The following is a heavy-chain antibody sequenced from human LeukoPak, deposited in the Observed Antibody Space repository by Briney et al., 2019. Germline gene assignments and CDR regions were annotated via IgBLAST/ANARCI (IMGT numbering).Heavy chain of an antibody. D-gene: IGHD3-10*01. CDR3: AKDVFGGIDY. CDR1: GFIFKDFP. J-gene: IGHJ4*02. V-gene: IGHV3-23*01. Sequence: GGSLRLSCAVSGFIFKDFPMTWVRQAPGKGLEWLSGISAGGDLTFHADSLKGRFTISRDNYKNTLYLQMNSLRTEDTAVYYCAKDVFGGIDYWGQGTLVTVSS. CDR2: ISAGGDLT.